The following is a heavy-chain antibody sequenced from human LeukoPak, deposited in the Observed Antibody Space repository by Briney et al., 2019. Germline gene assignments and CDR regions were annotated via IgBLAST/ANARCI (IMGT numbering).Heavy chain of an antibody. CDR3: ARASITMARGELVFYFDY. D-gene: IGHD3-10*01. V-gene: IGHV3-21*01. CDR2: ISSSSSYI. Sequence: GGSLRLSCAASGFTFSSYSMNWVRQAPGKGLEWVSSISSSSSYIYYADSVKGRFTISRDNAKNSLYLQMNSLRAEDTAVYYCARASITMARGELVFYFDYWGQGTLVTVS. J-gene: IGHJ4*02. CDR1: GFTFSSYS.